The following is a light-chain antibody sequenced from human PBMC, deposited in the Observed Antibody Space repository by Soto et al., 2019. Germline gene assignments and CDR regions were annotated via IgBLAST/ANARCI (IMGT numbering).Light chain of an antibody. J-gene: IGKJ4*01. CDR1: QSISTW. CDR2: KAS. V-gene: IGKV1-5*03. CDR3: QQYNTYPLT. Sequence: DIQMTPSPSTLSASVGDRVTITFRASQSISTWLAWYQQKPGKAPKLLIYKASSLEGGVPSRFGGSGSGTLFNITISSLHPDDFATYYCQQYNTYPLTFGGGTKVDIK.